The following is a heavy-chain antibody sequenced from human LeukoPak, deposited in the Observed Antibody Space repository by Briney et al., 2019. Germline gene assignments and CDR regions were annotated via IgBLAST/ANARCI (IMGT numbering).Heavy chain of an antibody. D-gene: IGHD5-24*01. V-gene: IGHV1-2*02. J-gene: IGHJ4*02. CDR2: INPNSGGT. Sequence: APVKVSCKASGYTFTGYYMHWVRQAPGQGLEWMGWINPNSGGTNYAQKFQGRVTMTRDTSISTAYMELSRLRSDDTAVYYCARANGYNIGYFDYWGQGTLVTVSS. CDR1: GYTFTGYY. CDR3: ARANGYNIGYFDY.